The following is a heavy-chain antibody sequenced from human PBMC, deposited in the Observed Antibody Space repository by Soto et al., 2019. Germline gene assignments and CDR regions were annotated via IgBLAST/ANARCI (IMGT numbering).Heavy chain of an antibody. CDR1: GFTSSSYA. D-gene: IGHD3-3*01. CDR2: ISYDGSNK. Sequence: LRLARAASGFTSSSYAMHWVRQAPGKGLEWVGVISYDGSNKYYADSVKGRFTISRDNSKNTLYLQMNSLRAEDTAVYYCARDKGVGVVIYYYGMDVWGQGTTVTVSS. CDR3: ARDKGVGVVIYYYGMDV. V-gene: IGHV3-30-3*01. J-gene: IGHJ6*02.